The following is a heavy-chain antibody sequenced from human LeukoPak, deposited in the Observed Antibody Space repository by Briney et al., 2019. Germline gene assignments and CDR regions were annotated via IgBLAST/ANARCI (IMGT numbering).Heavy chain of an antibody. V-gene: IGHV4-34*01. CDR3: ARGLLSPLPQ. Sequence: SETLSLTCAVYGGSFSGYYWSWIRQPPGKGLEWIGEINHSGSTNYNPSLKSRVTISVDTSKNQFSLRLSSVTAADTAVYYCARGLLSPLPQWGQGTMVTVSS. CDR1: GGSFSGYY. J-gene: IGHJ3*01. D-gene: IGHD3-3*01. CDR2: INHSGST.